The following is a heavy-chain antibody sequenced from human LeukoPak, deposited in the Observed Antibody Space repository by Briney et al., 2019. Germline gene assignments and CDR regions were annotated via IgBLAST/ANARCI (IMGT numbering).Heavy chain of an antibody. CDR2: VDPEHGAT. CDR3: ATLDTTLDY. J-gene: IGHJ4*02. V-gene: IGHV1-69-2*01. D-gene: IGHD2/OR15-2a*01. Sequence: GASVKISCKASKYTFTEYYIQWIQQAPGKGLEWIGRVDPEHGATVYAEKFQGRVTITAATSTDTAYMELSSLRYEDTALYFCATLDTTLDYWGQGTLITVSS. CDR1: KYTFTEYY.